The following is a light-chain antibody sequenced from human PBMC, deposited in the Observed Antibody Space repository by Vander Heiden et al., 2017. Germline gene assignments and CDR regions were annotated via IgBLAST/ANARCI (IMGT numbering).Light chain of an antibody. V-gene: IGKV3-20*01. CDR3: QQDGSSPRYT. CDR1: QSVSSSY. J-gene: IGKJ2*01. CDR2: GAS. Sequence: EIVLTQSPGTLSLSPGERATLSCRASQSVSSSYLAWYQQKPGQAPRLLIYGASSRATGIPDRFSGSGYGTDFTLTISRREPEDFAVYYCQQDGSSPRYTFGQGTKLEIK.